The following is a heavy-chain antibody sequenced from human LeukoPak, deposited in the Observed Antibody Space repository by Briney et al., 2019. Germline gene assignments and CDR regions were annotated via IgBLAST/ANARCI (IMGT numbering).Heavy chain of an antibody. CDR2: ISGSGGST. Sequence: GGPLRLSCAASGFTFSSYAMSWVRQAPGKGLEWVSAISGSGGSTYYADSVKGRFTISRDNSKNTLYLQMNSLRAEDTAVYYCAKDRDDSSGYYPWYFDYWGQGTLVTVSS. CDR3: AKDRDDSSGYYPWYFDY. J-gene: IGHJ4*02. V-gene: IGHV3-23*01. CDR1: GFTFSSYA. D-gene: IGHD3-22*01.